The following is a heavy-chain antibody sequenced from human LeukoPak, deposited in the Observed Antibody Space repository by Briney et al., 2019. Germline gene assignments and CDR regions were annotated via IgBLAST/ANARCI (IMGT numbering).Heavy chain of an antibody. V-gene: IGHV3-7*03. Sequence: GGSLRLSCAASGFTFSNYWMNWVRQAPGKGLEWVANIKQDGSETYYVDSVKGRFTISRDNAKNSLYLQMNSLRVEDMALYYCVKARRDGYNSWGIFDYWGQGTLVTVSS. CDR3: VKARRDGYNSWGIFDY. CDR1: GFTFSNYW. D-gene: IGHD5-24*01. J-gene: IGHJ4*02. CDR2: IKQDGSET.